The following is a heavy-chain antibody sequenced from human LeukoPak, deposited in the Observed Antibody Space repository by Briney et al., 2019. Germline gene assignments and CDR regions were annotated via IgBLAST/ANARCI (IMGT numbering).Heavy chain of an antibody. CDR1: GGTFSIYA. Sequence: ASVTVSFTASGGTFSIYAISWVRQAPGQGLEWMGGIIPIFGTANYAQKFQGRVTITADESTSTAYMELSSLRSEDTAVYYCARDQATTAPWYYGMDVWGQGTTVTVSS. CDR2: IIPIFGTA. CDR3: ARDQATTAPWYYGMDV. J-gene: IGHJ6*02. V-gene: IGHV1-69*13. D-gene: IGHD1-26*01.